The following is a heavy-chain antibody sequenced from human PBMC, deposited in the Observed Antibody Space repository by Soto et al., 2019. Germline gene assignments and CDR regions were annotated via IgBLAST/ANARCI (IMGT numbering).Heavy chain of an antibody. D-gene: IGHD3-22*01. CDR1: GFTFSSYG. Sequence: VGSLRLSCAASGFTFSSYGMHWVRQAPGKGLEWVAVIWYDGSNKYYADPVKGRFTISRDNSKNTLYLQMNSLRAEDTAVYYCARGGPPNYYDSSGYWSFDYWGQGTLVTVSS. J-gene: IGHJ4*02. CDR3: ARGGPPNYYDSSGYWSFDY. CDR2: IWYDGSNK. V-gene: IGHV3-33*01.